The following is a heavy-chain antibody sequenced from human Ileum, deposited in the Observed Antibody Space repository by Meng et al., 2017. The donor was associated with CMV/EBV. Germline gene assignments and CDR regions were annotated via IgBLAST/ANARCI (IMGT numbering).Heavy chain of an antibody. CDR2: INDSGGRT. V-gene: IGHV3-23*01. D-gene: IGHD6-13*01. CDR3: DAADY. CDR1: GFSFSNFA. J-gene: IGHJ4*02. Sequence: GESLKISCAASGFSFSNFAMGWVRQAPGKGLEWVSTINDSGGRTHYADSVKGRFTISRDNSRNTLYLQMDSLRDEDTAIYYCDAADYWGQGALVTVSS.